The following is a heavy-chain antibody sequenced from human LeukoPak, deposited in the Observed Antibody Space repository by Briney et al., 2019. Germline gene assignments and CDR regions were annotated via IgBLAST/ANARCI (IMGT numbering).Heavy chain of an antibody. CDR3: TRHAPYTTNDI. CDR1: GVSISTYY. V-gene: IGHV4-59*08. J-gene: IGHJ3*02. Sequence: SETLSHTCTVSGVSISTYYWSWIRQPPGKGLEWVGFIYYSGNTNYNPSLKSRVTMSIDTSKNQFSLKLSSVIAADTAVYYCTRHAPYTTNDIWGQGTVVTVSS. D-gene: IGHD2-2*02. CDR2: IYYSGNT.